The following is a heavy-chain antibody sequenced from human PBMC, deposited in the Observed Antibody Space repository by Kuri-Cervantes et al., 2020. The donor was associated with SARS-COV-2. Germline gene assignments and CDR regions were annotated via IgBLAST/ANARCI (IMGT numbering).Heavy chain of an antibody. J-gene: IGHJ3*02. D-gene: IGHD4-17*01. CDR1: GGSISSYY. V-gene: IGHV4-4*07. CDR3: ARHSEYGDYVPPGGAFDI. CDR2: IYTSGST. Sequence: SETLSLTCTVSGGSISSYYWSWIRQPAGKGLEWIGRIYTSGSTNYNPSLKSRVTMSVDTSKNQFSLKPSSVTAADTAVYYCARHSEYGDYVPPGGAFDIWGQGTMVTVSS.